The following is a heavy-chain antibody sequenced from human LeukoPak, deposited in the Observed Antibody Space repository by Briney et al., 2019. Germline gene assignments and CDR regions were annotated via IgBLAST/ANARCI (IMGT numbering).Heavy chain of an antibody. CDR2: IYPGDSDT. Sequence: GESLQISCKGSGYIFSTYWIDWVRQVPGKGLEWMGIIYPGDSDTRYRPYFQGQVTISADKSVSSAYLHWSSLKASDTAIYYCARPNITSYYDSRGSDAFDVWGQGTMVTVSS. D-gene: IGHD3-22*01. CDR3: ARPNITSYYDSRGSDAFDV. J-gene: IGHJ3*01. CDR1: GYIFSTYW. V-gene: IGHV5-51*01.